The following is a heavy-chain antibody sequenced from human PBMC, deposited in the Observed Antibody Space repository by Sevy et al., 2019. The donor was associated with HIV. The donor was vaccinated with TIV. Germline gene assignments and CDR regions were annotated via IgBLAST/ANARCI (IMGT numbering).Heavy chain of an antibody. CDR2: IYHSGST. Sequence: SETLSLTCAVSGGSISSSNWWSWVRQPPGKGLEWIGEIYHSGSTNYNPSLKSRVTISVDKSKNHFSLKLSSVTAADTAVYYSAGEHLLLVVAAVTTEYYYYGMDVWGQGTTVTVSS. J-gene: IGHJ6*02. CDR1: GGSISSSNW. CDR3: AGEHLLLVVAAVTTEYYYYGMDV. D-gene: IGHD2-2*01. V-gene: IGHV4-4*02.